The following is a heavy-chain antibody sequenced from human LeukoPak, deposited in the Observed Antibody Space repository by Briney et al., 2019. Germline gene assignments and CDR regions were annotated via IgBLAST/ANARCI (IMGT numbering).Heavy chain of an antibody. CDR1: GGSFSGNY. J-gene: IGHJ6*04. D-gene: IGHD1-26*01. CDR3: ARGRYPHYYGMDV. CDR2: INHSGST. V-gene: IGHV4-34*01. Sequence: SETLSLTCAVYGGSFSGNYWSWIRQPPGKGLEWIGEINHSGSTNYNPSLKSRVTISVDTSKNQFSLKLSSVTAADTAVYYCARGRYPHYYGMDVWGKGTTVTVSS.